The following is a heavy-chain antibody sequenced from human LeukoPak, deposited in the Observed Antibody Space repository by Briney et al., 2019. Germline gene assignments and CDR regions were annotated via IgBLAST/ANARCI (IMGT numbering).Heavy chain of an antibody. J-gene: IGHJ4*02. CDR2: ITSDGSST. CDR1: GFTFSSYW. V-gene: IGHV3-74*01. Sequence: SGGSLRLSCAASGFTFSSYWMHWVRQAPGKGLVWVSRITSDGSSTTYADSVKGRFTISRDNAKNTLYLQMNSLRAEDTAVYYCAKEKDIAAAGPTPFDYWGQGTLVTVSS. CDR3: AKEKDIAAAGPTPFDY. D-gene: IGHD6-13*01.